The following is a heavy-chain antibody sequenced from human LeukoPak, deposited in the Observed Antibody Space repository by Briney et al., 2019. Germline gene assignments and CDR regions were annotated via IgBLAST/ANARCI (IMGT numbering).Heavy chain of an antibody. J-gene: IGHJ3*02. CDR1: GFTFSSYW. CDR3: ARVQGHPPNGLDI. D-gene: IGHD2-8*01. V-gene: IGHV3-74*01. CDR2: INSDGSST. Sequence: GGSLRLSCAASGFTFSSYWMHWVRQAPGKGLVWVSRINSDGSSTSYADSVKGRFTISRDNAKNTLYLQMNSLRAEDTAVYYCARVQGHPPNGLDIWGQGTMGTVSS.